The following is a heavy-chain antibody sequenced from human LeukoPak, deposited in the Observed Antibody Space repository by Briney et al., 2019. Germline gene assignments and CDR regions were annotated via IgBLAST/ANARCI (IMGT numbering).Heavy chain of an antibody. D-gene: IGHD6-13*01. CDR2: FGPEDGET. V-gene: IGHV1-24*01. Sequence: ASVKVSCKVSGYTLTELSMHWVRQAPGKGLEWMGGFGPEDGETIYAQKFQGRVTMTEDTSTDTAYMELSSLRSEDTAVYYCATGGHSSSWYGGDAFDIWGQGTMVTVSS. J-gene: IGHJ3*02. CDR1: GYTLTELS. CDR3: ATGGHSSSWYGGDAFDI.